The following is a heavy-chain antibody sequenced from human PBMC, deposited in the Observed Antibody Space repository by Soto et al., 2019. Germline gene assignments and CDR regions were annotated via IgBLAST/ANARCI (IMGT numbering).Heavy chain of an antibody. V-gene: IGHV3-30-3*01. Sequence: QVQLVESGGGVVQPGRSLRLSCAASGFSFRNYAMRWVRQAPGKGLEWVAVISYDGNNKYYADSVKGRFTISRDNSKNTVYLQLNSLRPEDTAVYYCTRGGFGGVITLLRYWGQGTLVTVSA. CDR3: TRGGFGGVITLLRY. CDR1: GFSFRNYA. CDR2: ISYDGNNK. J-gene: IGHJ4*02. D-gene: IGHD3-10*01.